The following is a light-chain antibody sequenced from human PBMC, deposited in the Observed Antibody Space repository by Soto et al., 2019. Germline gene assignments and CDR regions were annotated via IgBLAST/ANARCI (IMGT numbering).Light chain of an antibody. V-gene: IGKV3-20*01. Sequence: EIVLTQSPGTLSLSPGERATLSCRASQSVSSSYLAWYQQKPGQAPRLLIYGASSRATGIPDRFSGSGSGTDFTFTISRLEPEDFAVYYCQQYGSSLPLTFGGGTKVEIK. J-gene: IGKJ4*01. CDR3: QQYGSSLPLT. CDR1: QSVSSSY. CDR2: GAS.